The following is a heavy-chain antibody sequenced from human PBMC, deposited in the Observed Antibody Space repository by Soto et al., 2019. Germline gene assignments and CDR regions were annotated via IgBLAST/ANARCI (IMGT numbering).Heavy chain of an antibody. J-gene: IGHJ4*02. D-gene: IGHD3-10*01. CDR2: ISGSGSNT. CDR3: AKGGITLVRGSFDY. CDR1: GFSLSNYA. Sequence: EVQLLESGGGLVQPGGSLRLSCAVSGFSLSNYAMSWVRQAPGKGLEWVSAISGSGSNTYYTDSVKGRFTVSRDKSNTTLFLQMNNLRAEDTAVYYCAKGGITLVRGSFDYWGQGALVTVSS. V-gene: IGHV3-23*01.